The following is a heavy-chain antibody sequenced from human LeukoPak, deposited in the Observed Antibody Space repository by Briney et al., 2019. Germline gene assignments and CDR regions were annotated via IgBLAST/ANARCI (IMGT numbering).Heavy chain of an antibody. V-gene: IGHV4-59*01. J-gene: IGHJ6*04. CDR3: ARGSSSGWFLGDV. Sequence: SETLSLTCSVSGGSISSYYWNWIRQPPGKGLEWIGYIYYSGSTSYNPSLKSRVTISVDTSKNQFSLKLSSVTAADTAVYHCARGSSSGWFLGDVWGKGTTVTVSS. D-gene: IGHD6-19*01. CDR2: IYYSGST. CDR1: GGSISSYY.